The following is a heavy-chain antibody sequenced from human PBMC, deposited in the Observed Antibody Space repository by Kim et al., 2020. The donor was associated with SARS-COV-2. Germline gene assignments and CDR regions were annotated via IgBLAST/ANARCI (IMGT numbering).Heavy chain of an antibody. V-gene: IGHV4-39*01. D-gene: IGHD6-19*01. CDR3: ARRYSSGWFYDY. Sequence: YYNASLKSRVTMSADTSNNHVSLKLSSVTAADTAIYYCARRYSSGWFYDYWGQGTLVSVSS. J-gene: IGHJ4*02.